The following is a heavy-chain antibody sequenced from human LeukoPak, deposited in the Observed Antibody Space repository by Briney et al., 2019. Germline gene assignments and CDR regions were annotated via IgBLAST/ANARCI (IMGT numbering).Heavy chain of an antibody. D-gene: IGHD6-13*01. CDR3: ARIRGIPAAGTFDY. CDR1: GFTFSSYA. V-gene: IGHV3-30-3*01. Sequence: RRSLRLSCAASGFTFSSYAMHWVRQAPGKGLEWVAVISYDGSNKYYADSVKGRFTISRDNSKNTLYLQMNSLRTEDTAVYYCARIRGIPAAGTFDYWGQGTQVTVSS. J-gene: IGHJ4*02. CDR2: ISYDGSNK.